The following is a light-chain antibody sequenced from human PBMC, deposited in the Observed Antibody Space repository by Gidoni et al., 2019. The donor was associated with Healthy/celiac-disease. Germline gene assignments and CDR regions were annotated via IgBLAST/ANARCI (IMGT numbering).Light chain of an antibody. CDR2: GAS. CDR1: QSVSSSY. Sequence: EIVLTQSPGTLSLSPGARATLSCRASQSVSSSYLAWYQQKPGQAPRLLIYGASSRATGIPDRFSGSGSGTDFTLTISRLEPEDFAVYYCQQYGSSSYTFGQXTKLEIK. CDR3: QQYGSSSYT. J-gene: IGKJ2*01. V-gene: IGKV3-20*01.